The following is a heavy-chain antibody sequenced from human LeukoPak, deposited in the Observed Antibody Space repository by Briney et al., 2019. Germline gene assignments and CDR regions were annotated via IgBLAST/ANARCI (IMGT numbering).Heavy chain of an antibody. CDR2: ISAYNGNT. J-gene: IGHJ4*02. V-gene: IGHV1-18*01. CDR1: GGTFSSYA. Sequence: ASVKVSCKASGGTFSSYAISWVRQAPGLGLEWMGWISAYNGNTNYAQKLQGRVTMTTDTSTSTAYMELRSLRSDDTAVYYCAREATFGVVIITLDYWGQGTLVTVSS. D-gene: IGHD3-3*01. CDR3: AREATFGVVIITLDY.